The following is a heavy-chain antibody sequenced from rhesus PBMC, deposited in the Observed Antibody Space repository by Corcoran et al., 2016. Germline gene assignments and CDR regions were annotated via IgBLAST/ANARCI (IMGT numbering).Heavy chain of an antibody. CDR3: ARGGGAASDY. Sequence: QVQLQESGPGPVKPSETLSLTCLGSGYSISSGVGWRWIRQPPGQGQELIGYIGGSSGSTNYNPSLKSRVTISKDTSKNQFSLKVNSVTAADTAVYYCARGGGAASDYWGQGVLVTVSS. J-gene: IGHJ4*01. V-gene: IGHV4-127*01. CDR1: GYSISSGVG. D-gene: IGHD6-25*01. CDR2: IGGSSGST.